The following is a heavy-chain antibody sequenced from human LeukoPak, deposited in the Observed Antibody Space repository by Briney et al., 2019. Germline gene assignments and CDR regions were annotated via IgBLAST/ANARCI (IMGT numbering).Heavy chain of an antibody. D-gene: IGHD3-10*01. CDR1: GFTFGTYS. CDR2: IKEDEIER. CDR3: ASAAGWEFAY. J-gene: IGHJ4*02. Sequence: GGSLRLSCAASGFTFGTYSMNWVRQGPGKGLEWVATIKEDEIERHYADSAKDRFTISRDNAKNSVYLQMNSLRVEDTAVYYCASAAGWEFAYWGQGTLVTVSS. V-gene: IGHV3-7*01.